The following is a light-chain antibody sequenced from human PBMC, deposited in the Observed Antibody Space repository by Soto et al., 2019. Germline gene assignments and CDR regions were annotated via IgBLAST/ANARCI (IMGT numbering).Light chain of an antibody. CDR1: QSVSNK. V-gene: IGKV3-15*01. Sequence: EIVLTQSPATLSVSRGERATRSCRASQSVSNKLVWYQQKPGQAPRLLIYAASTRATGIPARFSGSGSETEFTLTISSLQSEDLAVYYCQQYANWPKTFGQGTKVDIK. CDR2: AAS. J-gene: IGKJ1*01. CDR3: QQYANWPKT.